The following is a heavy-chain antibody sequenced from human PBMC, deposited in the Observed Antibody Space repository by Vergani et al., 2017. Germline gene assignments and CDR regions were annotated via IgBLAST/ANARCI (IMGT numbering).Heavy chain of an antibody. D-gene: IGHD5-12*01. J-gene: IGHJ4*02. CDR1: GYSISSGYY. CDR2: IYHSGST. CDR3: ARGLALLRLAPVDY. V-gene: IGHV4-38-2*01. Sequence: QVQLQESGPGLVKPSETLSLTCAVPGYSISSGYYWGWIRQPPGKGLEWIGSIYHSGSTYYNPSLKSRVTISVYTSKNQFSLKLSSVTAADTAVYYCARGLALLRLAPVDYWGQGTLVTVSS.